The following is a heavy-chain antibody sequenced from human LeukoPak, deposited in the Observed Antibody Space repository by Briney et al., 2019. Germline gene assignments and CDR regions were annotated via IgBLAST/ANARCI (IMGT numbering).Heavy chain of an antibody. CDR1: GFTFNNYA. Sequence: GGSLRLSCAASGFTFNNYAMSWVRQAPGKGLEWVSAISVSATTYYADSVMGRFTISRDNSKNTLYLQMNSLRVEDTAVYYCARSKEDCCGSFDPWGQGTLVTVSS. CDR3: ARSKEDCCGSFDP. CDR2: ISVSATT. V-gene: IGHV3-23*01. J-gene: IGHJ5*02. D-gene: IGHD2-15*01.